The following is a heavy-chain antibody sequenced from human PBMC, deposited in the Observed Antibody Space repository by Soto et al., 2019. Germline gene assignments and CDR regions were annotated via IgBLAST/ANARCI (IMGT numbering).Heavy chain of an antibody. CDR3: ARLYCSGGSCTIDY. CDR1: GYTFTSYA. CDR2: INAGNGNT. J-gene: IGHJ4*02. Sequence: VSVKVSCKASGYTFTSYAMHWVRQAPGQRLEWMGWINAGNGNTKYSQKFQGRVTITRDTSASTAYMELSSLRSEDTAVYYCARLYCSGGSCTIDYWGQGALVTVSS. V-gene: IGHV1-3*01. D-gene: IGHD2-15*01.